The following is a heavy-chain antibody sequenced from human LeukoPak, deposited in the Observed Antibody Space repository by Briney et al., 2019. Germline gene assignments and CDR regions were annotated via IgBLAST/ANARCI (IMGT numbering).Heavy chain of an antibody. J-gene: IGHJ3*02. CDR1: GFTFSRYG. CDR2: IWDGGNNH. Sequence: GGSLRLSCAASGFTFSRYGMHWVRQAPGKGLEWVVVIWDGGNNHYYADSVKGRFTISRDNSKNMLYLQMNSLRVEDTAVYYCARHDYGDYWSFDIWGQGTMVTVSS. V-gene: IGHV3-33*08. D-gene: IGHD4-17*01. CDR3: ARHDYGDYWSFDI.